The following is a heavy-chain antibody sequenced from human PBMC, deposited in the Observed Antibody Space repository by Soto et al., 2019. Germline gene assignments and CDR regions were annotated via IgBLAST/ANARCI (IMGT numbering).Heavy chain of an antibody. V-gene: IGHV4-59*01. CDR3: ARGPTITGTIHWFDP. CDR2: IYYSGST. D-gene: IGHD1-7*01. Sequence: SETLSLTCTVSGGSISSYYWRWIRKPPGKGLEWIGYIYYSGSTNYNPSLKSRVTISVDTSKNQFSLKLSSVTAADTAVYYCARGPTITGTIHWFDPWGQGALVTVSS. CDR1: GGSISSYY. J-gene: IGHJ5*02.